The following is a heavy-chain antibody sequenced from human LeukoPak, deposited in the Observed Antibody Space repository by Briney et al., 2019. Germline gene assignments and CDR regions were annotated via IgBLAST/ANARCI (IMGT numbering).Heavy chain of an antibody. D-gene: IGHD3-22*01. CDR3: AKDHFPTMIVVVMTHFDY. V-gene: IGHV3-30*02. CDR1: GFTFSSYG. Sequence: PGGSLRLSCAASGFTFSSYGMHWVRQAPGKGLEWVAFIRYDGSNKYYADSVKGRFTISRDNSKNTLYLQMNSLRAEDTAVYYRAKDHFPTMIVVVMTHFDYWGQGTLVTVSS. CDR2: IRYDGSNK. J-gene: IGHJ4*02.